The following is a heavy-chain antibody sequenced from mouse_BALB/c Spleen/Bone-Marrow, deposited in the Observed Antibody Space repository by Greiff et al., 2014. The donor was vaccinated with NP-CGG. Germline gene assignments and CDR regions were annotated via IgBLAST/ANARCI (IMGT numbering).Heavy chain of an antibody. V-gene: IGHV5-17*02. J-gene: IGHJ4*01. Sequence: EVKVEESGGGLAQPGGSRKLSCAASGFTFSSFGMHWVRQAPEKGLEWVAYISSGSSTIYYADTVKGRFTISRDNPKNTLFLQMTSLRSEDTAMYYCVRSYDSYAMAFWGQGTSVTGSS. D-gene: IGHD2-10*02. CDR3: VRSYDSYAMAF. CDR1: GFTFSSFG. CDR2: ISSGSSTI.